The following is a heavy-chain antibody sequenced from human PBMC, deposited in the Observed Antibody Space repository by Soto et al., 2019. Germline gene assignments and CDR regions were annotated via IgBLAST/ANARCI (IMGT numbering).Heavy chain of an antibody. D-gene: IGHD3-3*01. CDR2: INPSGGST. J-gene: IGHJ6*02. Sequence: ASVKVSCKASGYTFTSYYMHWVRQAPGQGLEWMGIINPSGGSTSYAQKFQGRVTMTRDTSTSTVYMELSSLRSEDTAVYYCARAHIRFLEWLSTGANYYYRMDVWGQGTTVTVSS. CDR1: GYTFTSYY. V-gene: IGHV1-46*01. CDR3: ARAHIRFLEWLSTGANYYYRMDV.